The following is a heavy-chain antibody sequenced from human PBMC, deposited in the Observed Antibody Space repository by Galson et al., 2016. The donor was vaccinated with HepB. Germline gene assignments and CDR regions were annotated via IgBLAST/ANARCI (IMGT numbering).Heavy chain of an antibody. Sequence: SLRLSCAASGFTFDDYAMHWVRQAPGKGLEWVSGISWNSGRIGYADSVKGRFIISRDNAKNSLYVQMNSLRPEDTALYYCAKGMWELVRDGMDVWGQGTAVTVSS. CDR2: ISWNSGRI. CDR1: GFTFDDYA. V-gene: IGHV3-9*01. D-gene: IGHD1-26*01. J-gene: IGHJ6*02. CDR3: AKGMWELVRDGMDV.